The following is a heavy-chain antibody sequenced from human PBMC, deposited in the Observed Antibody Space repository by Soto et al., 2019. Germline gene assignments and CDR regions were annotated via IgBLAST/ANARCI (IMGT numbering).Heavy chain of an antibody. CDR1: GFTLSSYW. CDR3: ARDRSLVLEP. V-gene: IGHV3-74*01. CDR2: INNDGSNT. D-gene: IGHD2-8*02. Sequence: GGSLRLSCAASGFTLSSYWMHWVRQAPGKGLVWLSHINNDGSNTNYAGSVRGRFTISRDNAKNTLYLQMNSLRAEDTAVYYCARDRSLVLEPWGQGTLVTVSS. J-gene: IGHJ4*02.